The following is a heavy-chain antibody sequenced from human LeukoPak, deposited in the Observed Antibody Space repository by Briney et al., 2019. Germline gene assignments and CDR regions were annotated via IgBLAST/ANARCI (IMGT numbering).Heavy chain of an antibody. Sequence: SETLSLTCTVSGGSISSGSYYWSWIRQPAGKGLEWIGRIYTSGSTNYNPSLKSRVTMSVDTSKNQFSLKLSSVTAADTAVYYCARESRRSYCNEYWGQGTLVTVSS. V-gene: IGHV4-61*02. CDR1: GGSISSGSYY. D-gene: IGHD3-10*01. CDR3: ARESRRSYCNEY. CDR2: IYTSGST. J-gene: IGHJ4*02.